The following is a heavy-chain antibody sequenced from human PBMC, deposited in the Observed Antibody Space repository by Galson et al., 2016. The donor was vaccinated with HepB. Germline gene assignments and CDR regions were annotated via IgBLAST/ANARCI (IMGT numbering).Heavy chain of an antibody. Sequence: SVKVSCKGSGDSFKNSSISWLRQAPGQGLEWMGGIIPIFGPPIYAQKFQGRLTITADDSRRSVYLELDNLRPADTAVYYCAIDSRYSFGINNWFDPRGQGTLVIVSS. CDR1: GDSFKNSS. J-gene: IGHJ5*02. CDR2: IIPIFGPP. CDR3: AIDSRYSFGINNWFDP. D-gene: IGHD3-16*02. V-gene: IGHV1-69*13.